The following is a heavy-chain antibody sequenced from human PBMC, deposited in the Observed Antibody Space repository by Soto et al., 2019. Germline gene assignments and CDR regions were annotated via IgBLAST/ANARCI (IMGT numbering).Heavy chain of an antibody. J-gene: IGHJ4*02. Sequence: QVQLVQSGAEVKKPGSSVKVSCKASGGTFSSYAISWVRQAPGQGLEWMGGIIPIFGTANYAQKFQGRVTITADKSTSTAYMELSSLRSEDTAVYYCARAPAPSPLTYYYDSSGYYAWGQGTLVTVSS. CDR2: IIPIFGTA. CDR3: ARAPAPSPLTYYYDSSGYYA. D-gene: IGHD3-22*01. CDR1: GGTFSSYA. V-gene: IGHV1-69*06.